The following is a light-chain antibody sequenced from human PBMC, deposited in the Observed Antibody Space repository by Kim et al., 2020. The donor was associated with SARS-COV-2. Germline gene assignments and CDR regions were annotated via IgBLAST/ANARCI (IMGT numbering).Light chain of an antibody. CDR1: QSLSKF. CDR2: AAS. J-gene: IGKJ1*01. Sequence: DIQMTQSPSSLSASVGDRVTITCRASQSLSKFLNWYQQKEGKAPKVLIYAASSLQSGVPSRFSGSGAGTDFTLTISSLQAEDFATYYCQQTYSTPRTFGQGTKVDIK. V-gene: IGKV1-39*01. CDR3: QQTYSTPRT.